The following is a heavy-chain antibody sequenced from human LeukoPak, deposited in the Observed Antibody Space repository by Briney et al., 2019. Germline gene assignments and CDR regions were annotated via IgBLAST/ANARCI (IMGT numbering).Heavy chain of an antibody. D-gene: IGHD3-10*01. V-gene: IGHV3-33*01. CDR1: GFTFSIYG. CDR3: ARDGLHGSGSYNNYLDP. CDR2: IWYDGSNK. J-gene: IGHJ5*02. Sequence: GRSLRLSCAASGFTFSIYGMHWVRQARGKGLEWVAKIWYDGSNKYYADSVKGRFTISRDNSKNTLYLQMNSLRAEDTAVYSCARDGLHGSGSYNNYLDPWGQGTLVTVSS.